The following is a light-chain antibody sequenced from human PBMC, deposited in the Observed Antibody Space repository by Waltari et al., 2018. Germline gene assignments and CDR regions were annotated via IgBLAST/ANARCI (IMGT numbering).Light chain of an antibody. V-gene: IGLV3-1*01. CDR1: KLGDKY. CDR2: QDS. CDR3: QAWDSSTVV. J-gene: IGLJ2*01. Sequence: SYELTQPPSVSVAPGQTASITCSGDKLGDKYACWYQQKPGQSPVLVIYQDSKRPSAIPERVSVSNSGNTATLTISGTQAMDEADYYCQAWDSSTVVFGGGTKLTVL.